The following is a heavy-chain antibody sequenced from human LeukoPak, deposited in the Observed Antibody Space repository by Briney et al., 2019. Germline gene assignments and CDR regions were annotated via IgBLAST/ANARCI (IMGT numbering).Heavy chain of an antibody. V-gene: IGHV4-59*01. CDR3: ARAQGLQEFDY. CDR2: IYYSGST. D-gene: IGHD4-11*01. J-gene: IGHJ4*02. Sequence: SETLSLTCAVYGGSFSGYYWSWIRQPPGKGLEWIGYIYYSGSTNYNPSLKSRVTISVDTSKNQFSLKLSSVTAADTAVYYCARAQGLQEFDYWGQGTLVTVSS. CDR1: GGSFSGYY.